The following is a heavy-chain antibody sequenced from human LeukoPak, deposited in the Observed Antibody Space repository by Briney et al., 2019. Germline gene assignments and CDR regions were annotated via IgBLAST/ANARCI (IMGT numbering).Heavy chain of an antibody. Sequence: SETLSLTCAVYGGSFSGYYWSWIRQPPGKGLEWIGEIKHSGSTNYNPSLKSRVTISVDTSKNQFSLKLSSVTAADTAVYYCARGRFYDYVWGSYRYHWFDPWGQGTLVTVSS. CDR2: IKHSGST. V-gene: IGHV4-34*01. CDR1: GGSFSGYY. D-gene: IGHD3-16*02. CDR3: ARGRFYDYVWGSYRYHWFDP. J-gene: IGHJ5*02.